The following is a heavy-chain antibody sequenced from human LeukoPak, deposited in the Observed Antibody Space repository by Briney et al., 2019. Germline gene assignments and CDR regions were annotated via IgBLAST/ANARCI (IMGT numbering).Heavy chain of an antibody. V-gene: IGHV1-2*06. D-gene: IGHD3-22*01. CDR1: GYTFTGYY. CDR3: AKSAYYYDSSGYYYFDY. J-gene: IGHJ4*02. CDR2: INPNSGDT. Sequence: ASVKVSCKASGYTFTGYYIHWVRQAPGQGLDWMGRINPNSGDTIYAQKFQGRVTMTRDTSISTAYMELNRLRSDDTAVYYCAKSAYYYDSSGYYYFDYWGQGTLVTVSS.